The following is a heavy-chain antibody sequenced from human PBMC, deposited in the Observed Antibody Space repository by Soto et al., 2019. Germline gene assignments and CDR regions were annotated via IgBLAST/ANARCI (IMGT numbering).Heavy chain of an antibody. Sequence: EVQLLESVGGLVQPGGSLRLSCAASGFTFSSYAMSWVRQAPGKGLEWVSAISGSGGSTYYADSVKGRFTISRDNSKNTLYLQMNSLRAEDTAVYYCAKDRGRFLEWLVHYYYYGMDVWGQGTTVTVSS. CDR3: AKDRGRFLEWLVHYYYYGMDV. J-gene: IGHJ6*02. CDR2: ISGSGGST. V-gene: IGHV3-23*01. D-gene: IGHD3-3*01. CDR1: GFTFSSYA.